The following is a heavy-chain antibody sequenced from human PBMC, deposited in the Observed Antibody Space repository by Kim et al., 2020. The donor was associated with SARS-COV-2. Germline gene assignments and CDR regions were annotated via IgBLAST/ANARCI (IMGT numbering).Heavy chain of an antibody. D-gene: IGHD5-12*01. V-gene: IGHV3-72*01. CDR1: GFMFSAHY. CDR3: ARRTEYDNSGYGAFDI. Sequence: GGSLRLSCAASGFMFSAHYIDWVRQAPGKGLEWVARSRDKANSYRTEYAASVKGRFIISRDGSTNSLYLQMNSLETEDTAVYYCARRTEYDNSGYGAFDIWGLGTMVIVSS. J-gene: IGHJ3*02. CDR2: SRDKANSYRT.